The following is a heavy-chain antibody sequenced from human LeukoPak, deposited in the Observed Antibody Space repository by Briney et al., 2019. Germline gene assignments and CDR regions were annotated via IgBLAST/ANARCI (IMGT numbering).Heavy chain of an antibody. Sequence: GGSLRLSCAAYGFTLSSYDMSWVRQAPGKGLEWVSTISDSGVRTYYADSVKGRLTISRDSSKNTLSLQMGSLRAEDTAIYYCAKGTGTGMAYHYGMDVWGKGTTVAVSS. V-gene: IGHV3-23*01. CDR3: AKGTGTGMAYHYGMDV. CDR2: ISDSGVRT. CDR1: GFTLSSYD. J-gene: IGHJ6*04. D-gene: IGHD1-1*01.